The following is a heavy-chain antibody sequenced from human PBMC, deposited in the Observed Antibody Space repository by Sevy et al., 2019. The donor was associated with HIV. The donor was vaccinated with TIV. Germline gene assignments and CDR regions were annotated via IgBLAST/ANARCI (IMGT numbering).Heavy chain of an antibody. D-gene: IGHD6-19*01. CDR1: GFTFSRYS. Sequence: GGSLRLSCVASGFTFSRYSMNWVRQAPGKGLEWVSNIGSTGPTIYYADSLKGRFTISRENAKNSLYLQMNSLREEDTAVYYCARPGSGWFEFDSWGQGTLVTVSS. V-gene: IGHV3-48*02. CDR3: ARPGSGWFEFDS. J-gene: IGHJ4*02. CDR2: IGSTGPTI.